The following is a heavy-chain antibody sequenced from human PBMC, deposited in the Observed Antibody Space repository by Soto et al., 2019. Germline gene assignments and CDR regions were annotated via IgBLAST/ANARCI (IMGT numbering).Heavy chain of an antibody. J-gene: IGHJ6*02. D-gene: IGHD2-8*02. CDR2: INPNAGDT. Sequence: SSVQGSCKASGYSFTTYFMYWVRRAPGQGLEWMGVINPNAGDTSHAQKFQGRLALTRDTSTSTVYMVLSSLTSEDTATYYCARGFGGVHDWSAGYYDSRYGMSAWGQGSTVTV. CDR3: ARGFGGVHDWSAGYYDSRYGMSA. V-gene: IGHV1-46*01. CDR1: GYSFTTYF.